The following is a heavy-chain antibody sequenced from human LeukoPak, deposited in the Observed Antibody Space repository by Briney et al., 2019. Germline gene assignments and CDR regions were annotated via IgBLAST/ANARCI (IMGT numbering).Heavy chain of an antibody. Sequence: GGSLRLSCAASGFTVSSNYMSWVRQAPGKGLEWVSVIYSGGSTYYADSVKGRFTISRDNAKNTVYLQMNSLRAEDTAVYYCARGMYLAYGMDVWGQGTTVTVSS. J-gene: IGHJ6*02. D-gene: IGHD2-8*01. CDR3: ARGMYLAYGMDV. CDR2: IYSGGST. CDR1: GFTVSSNY. V-gene: IGHV3-53*01.